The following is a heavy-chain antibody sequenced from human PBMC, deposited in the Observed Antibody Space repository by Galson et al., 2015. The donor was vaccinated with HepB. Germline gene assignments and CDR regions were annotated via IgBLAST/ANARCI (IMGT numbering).Heavy chain of an antibody. D-gene: IGHD2-2*02. CDR1: GFTFSSNW. V-gene: IGHV3-7*01. J-gene: IGHJ4*02. CDR2: IKEDGTEK. CDR3: ARISGSGYVAIPFDY. Sequence: SLRLSCAASGFTFSSNWMSWVRQAPGKGLEWVAQIKEDGTEKYYVDSVKGRFTISRDNVENSLYLDMNSLRAEDTAVYYCARISGSGYVAIPFDYWGQGTLVTVSS.